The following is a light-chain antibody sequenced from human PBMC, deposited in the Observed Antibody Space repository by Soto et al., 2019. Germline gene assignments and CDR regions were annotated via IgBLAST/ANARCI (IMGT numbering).Light chain of an antibody. J-gene: IGKJ1*01. V-gene: IGKV3-11*01. CDR2: DAS. CDR3: QQRSNWPPWT. CDR1: QSVSSTF. Sequence: VLTQSPDTLSLSPGERATLSCRAGQSVSSTFLNWYQQKPGQAPRLLIYDASNRATGIPARFSGSGSGTDFTLTISSLEPEDFAVYYCQQRSNWPPWTFGQGTKVDIK.